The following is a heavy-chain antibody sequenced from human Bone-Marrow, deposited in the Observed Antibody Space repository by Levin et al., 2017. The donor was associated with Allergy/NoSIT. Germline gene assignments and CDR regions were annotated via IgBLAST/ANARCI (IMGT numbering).Heavy chain of an antibody. CDR3: ARASDDFLNWGCGL. Sequence: GGSLRLSCAASGFTFGNYAMHWVRQAPGKGLEWVTLVSPDERKKYYADSVKGRFTISRDNSKSTLYLQMDSLRAEDTAMYFCARASDDFLNWGCGLWGQGTRVTVSS. CDR2: VSPDERKK. V-gene: IGHV3-30*04. J-gene: IGHJ4*02. CDR1: GFTFGNYA. D-gene: IGHD7-27*01.